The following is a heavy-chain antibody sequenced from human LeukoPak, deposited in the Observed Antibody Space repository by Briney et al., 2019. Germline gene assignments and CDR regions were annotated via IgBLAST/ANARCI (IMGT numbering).Heavy chain of an antibody. CDR3: ARGSRRKYYDILNGRSGDDY. J-gene: IGHJ4*02. V-gene: IGHV1-8*02. D-gene: IGHD3-9*01. CDR2: INPNSGNT. Sequence: GASVKVSCKASGYTFTGYYMHWVRQAPGQGLEWMGWINPNSGNTGYAQKFQGRVTMTRNTSISTAYMELSSLRSEDTAVYYCARGSRRKYYDILNGRSGDDYWGQGTLVTVSS. CDR1: GYTFTGYY.